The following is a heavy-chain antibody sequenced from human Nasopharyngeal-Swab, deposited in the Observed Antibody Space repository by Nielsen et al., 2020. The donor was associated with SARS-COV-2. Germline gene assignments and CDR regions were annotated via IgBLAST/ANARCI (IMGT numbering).Heavy chain of an antibody. Sequence: GESLKISCAASGFTFISYWMHWVRQAPGKGLVWVSRINSDGSSTSYADSVKGRFTISRDNAKNTLYLQMNSLRAEDTAVYYCARVAAAGTLYYYYYMDVWGKGTTVTVSS. J-gene: IGHJ6*03. CDR1: GFTFISYW. V-gene: IGHV3-74*01. D-gene: IGHD6-13*01. CDR2: INSDGSST. CDR3: ARVAAAGTLYYYYYMDV.